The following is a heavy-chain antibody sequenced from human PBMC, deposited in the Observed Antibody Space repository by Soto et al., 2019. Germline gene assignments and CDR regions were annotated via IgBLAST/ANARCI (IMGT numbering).Heavy chain of an antibody. CDR3: ARVPDY. J-gene: IGHJ4*02. CDR1: GGSISSGGYS. Sequence: LQLQESGSGLVKPSQTLSLTCAVSGGSISSGGYSWSWIRQPPGKGLEWIGYIYHSGSTYYNPSLKSRVTIPVDRSKNQFSLKLSSVTAADPAVHYCARVPDYWGQGTLVTVSS. CDR2: IYHSGST. V-gene: IGHV4-30-2*01.